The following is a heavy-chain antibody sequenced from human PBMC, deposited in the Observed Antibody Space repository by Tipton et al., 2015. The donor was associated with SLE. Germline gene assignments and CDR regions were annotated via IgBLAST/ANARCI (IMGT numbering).Heavy chain of an antibody. CDR3: AREGSSCLFQH. V-gene: IGHV4-59*12. D-gene: IGHD6-13*01. J-gene: IGHJ1*01. Sequence: TLSLTCPVSGDSISFYYWTWIRQPPGKGLEWIGHVHYSVSTNYNPSLRSRITISLDTSKNQFSLKMNSVTAADTAVYYCAREGSSCLFQHWGQGTLVTVSS. CDR1: GDSISFYY. CDR2: VHYSVST.